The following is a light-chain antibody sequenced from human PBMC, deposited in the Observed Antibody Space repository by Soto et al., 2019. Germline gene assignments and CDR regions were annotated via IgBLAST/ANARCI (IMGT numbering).Light chain of an antibody. V-gene: IGLV2-23*02. Sequence: QSVLTQPASVSGSPGQSITISCTGTSTNLANYNLVSWYQQYPGKAPKLIIYEVNKRPSGFSNRFSGATSGNTASLTISGLQAEDEADYSCCSYAVNSTFVFGTGTKATAL. J-gene: IGLJ1*01. CDR2: EVN. CDR3: CSYAVNSTFV. CDR1: STNLANYNL.